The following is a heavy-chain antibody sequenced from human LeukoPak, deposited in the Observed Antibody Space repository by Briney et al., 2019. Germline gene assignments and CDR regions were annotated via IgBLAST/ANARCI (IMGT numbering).Heavy chain of an antibody. CDR3: VRRLDDFAEQNWFDP. CDR2: IYYSGST. CDR1: GGSIRSSYYY. J-gene: IGHJ5*02. Sequence: SETLSLTCTVSGGSIRSSYYYWGWIRQPPGKGLEWIGSIYYSGSTYYNPSLKSRVTISVDTSKNQFSLKLSSVTAADTAVYYCVRRLDDFAEQNWFDPWGQGTLVTVSS. D-gene: IGHD3-3*01. V-gene: IGHV4-39*01.